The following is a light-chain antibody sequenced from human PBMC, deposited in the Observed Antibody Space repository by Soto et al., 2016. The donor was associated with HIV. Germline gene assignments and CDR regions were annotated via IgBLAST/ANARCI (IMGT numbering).Light chain of an antibody. J-gene: IGKJ2*01. CDR3: LQDYDRPYT. Sequence: IQLTQSPSSLSGSIGDRVTITCRASQGIKNELGWYQQKPGKAPKLPIYATSSLGGGVPSRFSGSGSGTDFTLTISSLQPEDSASYFCLQDYDRPYTFGQGTKLEIK. CDR1: QGIKNE. V-gene: IGKV1-6*01. CDR2: ATS.